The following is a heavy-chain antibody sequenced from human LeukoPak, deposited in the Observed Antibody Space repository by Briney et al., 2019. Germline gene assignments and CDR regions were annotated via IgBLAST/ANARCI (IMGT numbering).Heavy chain of an antibody. CDR3: ARDRPSKLLPRGIDY. CDR1: GFTFSDYY. Sequence: GESLKISCAASGFTFSDYYMSWIRQAPGKGLEWVSYISSSGSTIYYADSVKGRFTVSRDNAKNSLYLQMNSLRAEDTAVYYCARDRPSKLLPRGIDYWGQGTLVTVSS. V-gene: IGHV3-11*04. CDR2: ISSSGSTI. D-gene: IGHD2-15*01. J-gene: IGHJ4*02.